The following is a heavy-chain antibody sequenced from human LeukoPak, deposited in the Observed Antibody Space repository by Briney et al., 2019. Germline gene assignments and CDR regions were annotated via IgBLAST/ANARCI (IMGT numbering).Heavy chain of an antibody. V-gene: IGHV3-30*02. CDR3: ASLDEYSSSWYLDY. Sequence: GGSLRLSCAASGFTFSSYGMHWVRQAPGKGLEWVAFIRYDGRNKYYADSVKGRFTISRDNSKNTLYLQMNSLRAEDTAVYYCASLDEYSSSWYLDYWGQGTLVTVSS. J-gene: IGHJ4*02. CDR2: IRYDGRNK. CDR1: GFTFSSYG. D-gene: IGHD6-13*01.